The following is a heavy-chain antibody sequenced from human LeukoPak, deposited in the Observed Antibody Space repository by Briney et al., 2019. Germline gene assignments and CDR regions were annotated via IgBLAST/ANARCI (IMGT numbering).Heavy chain of an antibody. CDR2: IIPIFGTA. Sequence: ASVKVSCKASGGTFSSYAISWVRQAPGQGLEWMGGIIPIFGTANYAQKFQGRVTITADKSTSTAYMELSSLRSEDTAVYYCARDAQSSPYYAHFDYWGQGTLVTVSS. J-gene: IGHJ4*02. V-gene: IGHV1-69*06. CDR1: GGTFSSYA. D-gene: IGHD1-26*01. CDR3: ARDAQSSPYYAHFDY.